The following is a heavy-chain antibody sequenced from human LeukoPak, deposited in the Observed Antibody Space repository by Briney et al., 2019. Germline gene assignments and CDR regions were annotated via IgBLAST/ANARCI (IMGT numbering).Heavy chain of an antibody. J-gene: IGHJ6*02. Sequence: GGSLRLSCAASGFTFSSYAMSWVRQAPGKGLEWVSAISGGGGSTYYADSVKGRFTIFRDNSKSTLYLQMNSLRAEDTAVYYFAPLPIVVTAVPSTVGGQEPTV. CDR2: ISGGGGST. V-gene: IGHV3-23*01. CDR3: APLPIVVTAVPSTV. CDR1: GFTFSSYA. D-gene: IGHD2-2*01.